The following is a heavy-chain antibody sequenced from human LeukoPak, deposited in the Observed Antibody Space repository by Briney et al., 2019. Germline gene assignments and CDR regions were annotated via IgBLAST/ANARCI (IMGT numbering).Heavy chain of an antibody. D-gene: IGHD5-24*01. CDR2: ISSTNNI. CDR1: GFTFSSYS. Sequence: GGSLRLSCAASGFTFSSYSMNWVRRAQGKGLEWVSYISSTNNIYYADSVKGRFTISRDNAKNSLYLQMNSLRAEDTAIYYCTRVGYIDEGIDYWGQGTLVTVSS. V-gene: IGHV3-48*01. J-gene: IGHJ4*02. CDR3: TRVGYIDEGIDY.